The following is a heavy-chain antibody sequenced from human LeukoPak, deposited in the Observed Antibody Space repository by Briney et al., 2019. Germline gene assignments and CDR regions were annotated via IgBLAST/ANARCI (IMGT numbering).Heavy chain of an antibody. CDR1: GFTFSDYY. V-gene: IGHV3-11*04. CDR2: ISSSSSTI. CDR3: ARDRGSYYHYYMDV. D-gene: IGHD1-26*01. Sequence: GGSLRLSCAVSGFTFSDYYMSWIRQAPGKGLEWVSYISSSSSTIYYADSVKGRFTISRDNAKNSLYLQMNSLRAEDTAVYYCARDRGSYYHYYMDVWGKGTTVTVSS. J-gene: IGHJ6*03.